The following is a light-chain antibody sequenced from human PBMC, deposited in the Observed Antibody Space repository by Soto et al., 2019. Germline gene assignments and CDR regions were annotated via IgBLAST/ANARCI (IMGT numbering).Light chain of an antibody. CDR1: QSVGSS. CDR3: QQYNSWPLT. V-gene: IGKV3-15*01. Sequence: EIVMTQSPATLSVSPGERATLSCRASQSVGSSLAWYQRKPGQAPRLLIYGASTRATGIPATFRGSGSGTEFTLTISSLQSEDFQVYYCQQYNSWPLTFGGGTKVDIK. J-gene: IGKJ4*01. CDR2: GAS.